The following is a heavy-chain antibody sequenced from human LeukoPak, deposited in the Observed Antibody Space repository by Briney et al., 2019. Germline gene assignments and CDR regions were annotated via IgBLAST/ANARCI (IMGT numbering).Heavy chain of an antibody. D-gene: IGHD5-24*01. V-gene: IGHV4-59*01. CDR1: GGSISTNY. CDR2: ISYTGNT. CDR3: ASGRLGYNSPFDS. J-gene: IGHJ4*02. Sequence: SETLSLTCTVSGGSISTNYWRWIRQPPGRGLEWIGSISYTGNTNYNPSPKSRVTISVDASKNQFSLKLTSVTAADTAVYYCASGRLGYNSPFDSWGQGTLVTVSS.